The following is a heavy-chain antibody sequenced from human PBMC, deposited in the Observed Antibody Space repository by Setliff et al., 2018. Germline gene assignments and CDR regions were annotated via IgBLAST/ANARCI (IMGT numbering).Heavy chain of an antibody. CDR3: TRIAVAGPLFY. J-gene: IGHJ4*02. CDR1: GFTFSNYY. Sequence: PGGSLRLSCAASGFTFSNYYMTWIRQAPGKGLEWISYIHDSGNPTYYADSVKGRFTISRDNSKNTLYLQMNSLSAEDTAVYYCTRIAVAGPLFYWGQGTLVTVSS. D-gene: IGHD6-19*01. V-gene: IGHV3-11*04. CDR2: IHDSGNPT.